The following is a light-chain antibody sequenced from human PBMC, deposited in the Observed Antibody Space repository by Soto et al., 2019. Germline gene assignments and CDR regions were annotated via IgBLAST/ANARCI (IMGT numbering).Light chain of an antibody. CDR2: GNS. J-gene: IGLJ1*01. Sequence: QSVLTQPPSVSGAPGQRGTISCNGSSSNIGAGYDVHWYQQFPGTAPKLLIYGNSNRPSGVPDRFSGSKSGTSVSLAITGLQAEDEADYYCQSYDSSLTLYVFGTGTKVTVL. V-gene: IGLV1-40*01. CDR3: QSYDSSLTLYV. CDR1: SSNIGAGYD.